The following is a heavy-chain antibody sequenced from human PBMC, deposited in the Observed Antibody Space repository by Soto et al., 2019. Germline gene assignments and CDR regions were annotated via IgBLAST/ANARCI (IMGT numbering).Heavy chain of an antibody. CDR3: AKDLLDYSNYEDGMDV. V-gene: IGHV3-43*01. CDR1: GFTFDDYT. Sequence: EVQLVESGGVVVQPGGSLRLSCAASGFTFDDYTMHWVRQAPGKGLEWVSLISWDGGSTYYADSVKGRFTISRDNSKNSLYLQMNSLRTEDTALYYGAKDLLDYSNYEDGMDVWGQGTPVTVSS. D-gene: IGHD4-4*01. CDR2: ISWDGGST. J-gene: IGHJ6*02.